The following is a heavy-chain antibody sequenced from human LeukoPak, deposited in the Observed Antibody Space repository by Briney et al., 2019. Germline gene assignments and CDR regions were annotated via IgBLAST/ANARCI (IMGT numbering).Heavy chain of an antibody. D-gene: IGHD3-10*01. CDR1: GGSISSDSYY. J-gene: IGHJ6*03. V-gene: IGHV4-61*02. CDR3: ARDGYGSGSYSGEIYYSYYLDV. Sequence: SETLSLTCTVSGGSISSDSYYWSWIRQPAGKGLEWIGRIYTSGSTNYSPSLKSRVTISVDTSKNQFSLKLSSVTAADTAVYYCARDGYGSGSYSGEIYYSYYLDVWGKGTTVTISS. CDR2: IYTSGST.